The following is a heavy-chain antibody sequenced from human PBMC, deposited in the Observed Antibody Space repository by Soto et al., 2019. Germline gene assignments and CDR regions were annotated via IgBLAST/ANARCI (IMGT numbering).Heavy chain of an antibody. CDR1: GGSISSSSYY. V-gene: IGHV4-39*01. CDR3: ARAAAGTGDAFDI. D-gene: IGHD6-13*01. J-gene: IGHJ3*02. CDR2: IYYSGST. Sequence: QLQLQESGPGLVKPSETLSLTCTVSGGSISSSSYYWGWIRQPPGKGLEWIGSIYYSGSTYYNPSLKSRVTISVDTSKNQFSLKLSSVTAADTAVYYCARAAAGTGDAFDIWGQGTMVTVSS.